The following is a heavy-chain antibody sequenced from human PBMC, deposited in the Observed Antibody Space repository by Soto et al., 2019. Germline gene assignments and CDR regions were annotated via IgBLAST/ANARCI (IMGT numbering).Heavy chain of an antibody. CDR1: GTSISSYY. J-gene: IGHJ5*02. CDR3: ARERGEYCSGTSCYRRTFNWFDP. D-gene: IGHD2-2*02. CDR2: IYNGLNT. V-gene: IGHV4-4*07. Sequence: PSETLSLTCTVSGTSISSYYWSWIRQPAGKGLEWIGRIYNGLNTNYNPALKSRVTMSVDTSKNQFSLNLTSVTAADTAVYYCARERGEYCSGTSCYRRTFNWFDPWGQGTLVTVSS.